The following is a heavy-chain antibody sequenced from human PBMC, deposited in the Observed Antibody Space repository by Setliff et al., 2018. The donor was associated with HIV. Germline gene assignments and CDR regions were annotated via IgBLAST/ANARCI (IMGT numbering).Heavy chain of an antibody. CDR2: ISSSSSTL. J-gene: IGHJ6*03. V-gene: IGHV3-48*01. CDR1: GFTFSKNS. CDR3: LRGSIQVPGLDHMDV. D-gene: IGHD5-18*01. Sequence: PGGSLRLSCAASGFTFSKNSMNWVRQAPGKGLEWISYISSSSSTLYYADSVKGRFTISRDNAKNSLYLQMNSLRAEDTAVYYCLRGSIQVPGLDHMDVCGKGTTVTVSS.